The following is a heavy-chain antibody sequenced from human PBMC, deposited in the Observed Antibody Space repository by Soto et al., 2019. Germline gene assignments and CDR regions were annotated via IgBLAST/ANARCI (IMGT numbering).Heavy chain of an antibody. Sequence: PGGSLRLSCAASGFTFSNAWMNWVCQAPGKGLEWVGRIKSKTDGGTTDYAAPVKGRFTISRDDSKNTLYLQMNSLKTEDTAVYYCTTLSITIFGVVLMDVWGQGTTVTVSS. J-gene: IGHJ6*02. CDR1: GFTFSNAW. V-gene: IGHV3-15*07. CDR3: TTLSITIFGVVLMDV. CDR2: IKSKTDGGTT. D-gene: IGHD3-3*01.